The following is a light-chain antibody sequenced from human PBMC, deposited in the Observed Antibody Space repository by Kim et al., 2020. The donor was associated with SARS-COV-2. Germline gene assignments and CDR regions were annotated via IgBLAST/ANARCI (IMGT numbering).Light chain of an antibody. Sequence: SWSPGERATLSCRASQSISDYLGWYQHRVGQAPRLLIYNASHRATGIPARFSGSGSGTDFTLTINDLEPEDSAIYYCQHRANWPQTFGQGTKLEI. J-gene: IGKJ2*01. CDR2: NAS. CDR3: QHRANWPQT. CDR1: QSISDY. V-gene: IGKV3-11*01.